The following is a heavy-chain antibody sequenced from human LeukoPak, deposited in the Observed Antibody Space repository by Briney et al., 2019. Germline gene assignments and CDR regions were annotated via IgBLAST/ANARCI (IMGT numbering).Heavy chain of an antibody. CDR1: GGTFSSYA. D-gene: IGHD3-10*01. J-gene: IGHJ4*02. CDR3: ARHGRCMVRGVCNDY. V-gene: IGHV1-69*13. CDR2: IIPIFGTA. Sequence: SVKVSCKASGGTFSSYAISWVRQAPGQGLEWMGGIIPIFGTANYAQKFKGRVTITADESTSTAYMELSSLRSEDTAVYYCARHGRCMVRGVCNDYWGQGTLVTVSS.